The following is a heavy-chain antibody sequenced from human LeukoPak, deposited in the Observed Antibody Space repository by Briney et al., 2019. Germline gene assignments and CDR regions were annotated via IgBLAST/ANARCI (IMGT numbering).Heavy chain of an antibody. D-gene: IGHD6-13*01. CDR3: ARGVLGISSSWYDY. CDR1: GYTFTGYY. CDR2: INPNSGGT. J-gene: IGHJ4*02. Sequence: GASVKVSCKASGYTFTGYYMHWVRQAPGQGLEWMGWINPNSGGTNYAQKFQGRVTMTRDTSISTAYMELSRLRSDDTAVYYGARGVLGISSSWYDYWGQGTLVTVSS. V-gene: IGHV1-2*02.